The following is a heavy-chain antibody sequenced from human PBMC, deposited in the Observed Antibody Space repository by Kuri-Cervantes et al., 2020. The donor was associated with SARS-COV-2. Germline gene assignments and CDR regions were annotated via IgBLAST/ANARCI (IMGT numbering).Heavy chain of an antibody. V-gene: IGHV4-30-2*01. CDR3: GRGTSWAGNYYYYIDV. CDR2: IYHSGST. CDR1: GGSISSGGNY. Sequence: SETLSLTCTVSGGSISSGGNYWNWIRQPPGKGLEWIGHIYHSGSTEYNPFLKSRVIMSVDRSKNHFSLRLSSVTAAVTAVYYYGRGTSWAGNYYYYIDVWGKGTTVTVSS. D-gene: IGHD3-16*01. J-gene: IGHJ6*03.